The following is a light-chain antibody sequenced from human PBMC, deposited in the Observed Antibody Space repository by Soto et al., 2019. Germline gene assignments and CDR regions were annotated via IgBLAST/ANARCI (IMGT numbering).Light chain of an antibody. CDR3: QHMRT. CDR2: AAS. V-gene: IGKV1-39*01. CDR1: QSISSY. Sequence: DIQMTQSPSSLSAPVGDRVTITCRASQSISSYLNWYQQKPGKAPKLLIYAASTLQSGVPSRFSGSGSGTDFTLTISCLQSEDFGSYYCQHMRTFGQGTKVDIK. J-gene: IGKJ1*01.